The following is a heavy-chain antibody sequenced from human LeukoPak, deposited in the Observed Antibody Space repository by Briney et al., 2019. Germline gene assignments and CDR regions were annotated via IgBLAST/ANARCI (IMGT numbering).Heavy chain of an antibody. Sequence: ASVKVSCKASGGTFSSYAISWVRQAPGQGLEWMGRIIPIHGIANYAQKFQGRVTITADKSTSTAYMELSSLRSEDTAVYYCASVSMPNSGWYGETDYWGQGTLVTVSS. CDR2: IIPIHGIA. CDR3: ASVSMPNSGWYGETDY. J-gene: IGHJ4*02. CDR1: GGTFSSYA. V-gene: IGHV1-69*04. D-gene: IGHD6-19*01.